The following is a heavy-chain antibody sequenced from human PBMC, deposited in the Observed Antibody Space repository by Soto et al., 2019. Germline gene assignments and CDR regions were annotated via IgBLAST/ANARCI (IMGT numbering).Heavy chain of an antibody. D-gene: IGHD2-8*01. CDR1: GFSFFSYA. CDR3: AKIEMGWFAH. V-gene: IGHV3-23*01. CDR2: ISGSGGHT. Sequence: GGSLRLSCTVSGFSFFSYAMSWVRQAPGKGLEWVSTISGSGGHTYYADSVKGRFVVSRDNDKNTVYLHMSSLTGEDTAVYFCAKIEMGWFAHWGQGTQVTVSS. J-gene: IGHJ5*02.